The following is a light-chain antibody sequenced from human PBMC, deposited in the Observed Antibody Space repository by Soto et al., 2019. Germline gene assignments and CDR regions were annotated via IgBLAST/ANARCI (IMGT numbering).Light chain of an antibody. V-gene: IGLV1-44*01. CDR1: GSDIGSNT. CDR3: AAWDDSLSSYV. Sequence: QSVLTQPPSASWTRGQRVTRACSGSGSDIGSNTVNWYQHLPGTAPKLLIFTDDQRPSGVPDRFSGSKSGTSASLAIGGLQSQDEADYYCAAWDDSLSSYVFGPGTKVTVL. J-gene: IGLJ1*01. CDR2: TDD.